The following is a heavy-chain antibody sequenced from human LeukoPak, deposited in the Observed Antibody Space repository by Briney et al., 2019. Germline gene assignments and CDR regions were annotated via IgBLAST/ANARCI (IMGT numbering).Heavy chain of an antibody. Sequence: GGSLRLSCAASGFTFSNYWMHWVRQAPGKGLEWVSLIYSGGSTYYADSVKGRFTISRDNSKNTLYLQMNSLRAEDTAVYYCAGGPSGYHNTGGQGTLVTVSS. CDR2: IYSGGST. V-gene: IGHV3-66*01. D-gene: IGHD5-12*01. CDR1: GFTFSNYW. CDR3: AGGPSGYHNT. J-gene: IGHJ4*02.